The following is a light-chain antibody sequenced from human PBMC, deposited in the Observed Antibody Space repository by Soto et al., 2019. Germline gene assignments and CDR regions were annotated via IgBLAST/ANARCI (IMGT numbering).Light chain of an antibody. Sequence: QSVLTQPPSASGTPGQRVTISCSGSSSNIGINTVNWYQQLPGTAPKLLIYSNNQRPSGVPDRFSVSKSGTSASLAISGLQSEDEADYYCAAWDDSLNGPVFGTGTKVTVL. CDR2: SNN. V-gene: IGLV1-44*01. CDR3: AAWDDSLNGPV. J-gene: IGLJ1*01. CDR1: SSNIGINT.